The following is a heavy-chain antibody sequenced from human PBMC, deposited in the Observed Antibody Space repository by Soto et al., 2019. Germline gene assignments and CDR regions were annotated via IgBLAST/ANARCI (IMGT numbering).Heavy chain of an antibody. CDR2: IRSKANSYAT. D-gene: IGHD2-2*01. CDR3: TRNQDIVVVPAATSNLDY. V-gene: IGHV3-73*01. J-gene: IGHJ4*02. CDR1: GFTFSGSA. Sequence: VGSLRLSCAASGFTFSGSAMHWVRQASGKGLEWVGRIRSKANSYATAYAASVKGRFTISRDDSKNTAYLQMNSLKTEDTAVYYCTRNQDIVVVPAATSNLDYWGQGTLVTVSS.